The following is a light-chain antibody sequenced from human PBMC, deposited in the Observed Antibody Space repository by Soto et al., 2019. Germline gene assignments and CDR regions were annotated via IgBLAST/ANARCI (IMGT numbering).Light chain of an antibody. CDR2: EVS. CDR3: SSYTNSIAV. CDR1: SSDIGDYNY. Sequence: QSVLTQPASVSGSPGQSITISCTGSSSDIGDYNYVSWYQQHPGKAPKLLIYEVSHRPSGVSNRFSGSKSGNTASLTISGLQAEDEADYYCSSYTNSIAVFGGGTKLTVL. J-gene: IGLJ2*01. V-gene: IGLV2-14*03.